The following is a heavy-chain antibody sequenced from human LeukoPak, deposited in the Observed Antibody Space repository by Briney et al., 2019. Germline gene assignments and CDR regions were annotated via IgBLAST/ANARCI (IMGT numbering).Heavy chain of an antibody. CDR3: AREGGFYRPLDY. CDR1: GGSLSSTNW. V-gene: IGHV4-4*02. J-gene: IGHJ4*02. CDR2: FHLDGRT. Sequence: SETLSLTCGVSGGSLSSTNWWTWIRQPPGKGLEWIGEFHLDGRTNFNPSLKSRLTMSVDLSENHVSLKLTSVTAADTAVYYCAREGGFYRPLDYSGQGTLVTVSS. D-gene: IGHD6-25*01.